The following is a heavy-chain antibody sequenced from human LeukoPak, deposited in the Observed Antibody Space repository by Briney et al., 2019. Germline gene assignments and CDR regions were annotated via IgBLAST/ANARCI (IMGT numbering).Heavy chain of an antibody. CDR3: AREVYGDNYFDY. CDR2: IKQDGSQK. CDR1: GFTFGRHW. J-gene: IGHJ4*02. Sequence: SGGSLRLSCAASGFTFGRHWMSWVRQAPGKGPEWVANIKQDGSQKYYVGSVKGRFTISRDNAENSLYLQMNSLRVEDTAIYYCAREVYGDNYFDYWGQGTLVTVSS. D-gene: IGHD4-17*01. V-gene: IGHV3-7*05.